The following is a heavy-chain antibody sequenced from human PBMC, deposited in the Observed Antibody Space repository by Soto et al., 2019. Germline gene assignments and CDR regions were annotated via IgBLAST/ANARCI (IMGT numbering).Heavy chain of an antibody. Sequence: PGGSLRLSCAASGFTFSSYDMHWVRQATGNGLEWVSAIGTAGDPYYPGSVKGRFTISRENAKNSLYLQMNSLRAGDTAVYYCAREKSDSSGRYGMDVWGQGTTVSVSS. CDR3: AREKSDSSGRYGMDV. V-gene: IGHV3-13*05. D-gene: IGHD6-19*01. CDR1: GFTFSSYD. CDR2: IGTAGDP. J-gene: IGHJ6*02.